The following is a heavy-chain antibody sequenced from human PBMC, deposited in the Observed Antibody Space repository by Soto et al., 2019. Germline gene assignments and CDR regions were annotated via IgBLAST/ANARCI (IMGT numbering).Heavy chain of an antibody. D-gene: IGHD2-21*02. V-gene: IGHV3-48*01. Sequence: PGGSLRLSCAASGFTFSSYSMNWVRQAPGKGLEWVSCIRSSSSTIYYADSVKGRFTISRDNAMDELYLQMNSLRVEDTAVYYCVREIATAFDYWGQGILVTVSS. CDR3: VREIATAFDY. J-gene: IGHJ4*02. CDR2: IRSSSSTI. CDR1: GFTFSSYS.